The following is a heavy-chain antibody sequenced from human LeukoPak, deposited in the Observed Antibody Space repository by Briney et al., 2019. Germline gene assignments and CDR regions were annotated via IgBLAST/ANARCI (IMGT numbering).Heavy chain of an antibody. Sequence: GGSLRLSCAASGFTFSSYSMNWVRQAPGKGLEWVSSISSSSSYIYYADSVKGRFTISRDNANNSLYLQMHSLRAEDTAVYYCARVEGRPSWDTAMVRWFDPWGQGTLVTVSS. CDR2: ISSSSSYI. D-gene: IGHD5-18*01. V-gene: IGHV3-21*01. CDR3: ARVEGRPSWDTAMVRWFDP. CDR1: GFTFSSYS. J-gene: IGHJ5*02.